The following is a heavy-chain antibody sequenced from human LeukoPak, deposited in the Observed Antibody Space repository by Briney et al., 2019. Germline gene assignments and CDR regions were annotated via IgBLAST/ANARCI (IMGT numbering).Heavy chain of an antibody. CDR2: ISSSSYI. CDR1: GFTFSSYS. Sequence: GGSLRLSCAASGFTFSSYSMNWVRQAPGKGLEWVSSISSSSYIYYADSVKGRFTISRDNAKNSLYLQMNSLRAEDTAVYYCASSRYDSSGYYSWGQGTLVTVSS. CDR3: ASSRYDSSGYYS. V-gene: IGHV3-21*01. D-gene: IGHD3-22*01. J-gene: IGHJ4*02.